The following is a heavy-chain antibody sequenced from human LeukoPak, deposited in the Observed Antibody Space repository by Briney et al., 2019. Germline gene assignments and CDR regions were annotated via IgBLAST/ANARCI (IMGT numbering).Heavy chain of an antibody. D-gene: IGHD6-6*01. Sequence: SVKVSCKASGGTFSSYATSWVRRAPGQGREWMGVTIPIFGTANYAQKFQGRVTITAHESTSTAYMELSSLRSEDAGVYYCASHKGSSTAEDWGQRTLVTLSS. CDR3: ASHKGSSTAED. V-gene: IGHV1-69*01. J-gene: IGHJ4*02. CDR2: TIPIFGTA. CDR1: GGTFSSYA.